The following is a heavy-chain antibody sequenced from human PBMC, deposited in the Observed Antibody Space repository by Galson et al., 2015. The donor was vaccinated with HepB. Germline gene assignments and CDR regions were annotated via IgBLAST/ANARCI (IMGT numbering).Heavy chain of an antibody. Sequence: SETLSLTCTVSGAPINSYYWTWIRQSPGKGLEWIGNIYYSANSNYNPAPKSRVTISVDTTKKQFSLKLISVTAADTAVYYCAYTTRRRDAFNVWGQGTMVTVSS. D-gene: IGHD1-26*01. V-gene: IGHV4-59*01. J-gene: IGHJ3*01. CDR3: AYTTRRRDAFNV. CDR1: GAPINSYY. CDR2: IYYSANS.